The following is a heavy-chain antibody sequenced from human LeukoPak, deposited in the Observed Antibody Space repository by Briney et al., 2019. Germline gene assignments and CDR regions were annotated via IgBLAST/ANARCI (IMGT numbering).Heavy chain of an antibody. V-gene: IGHV3-23*01. CDR2: ISGSGSST. D-gene: IGHD3-9*01. J-gene: IGHJ4*02. CDR1: GFTFNTYT. CDR3: AKSKLEFYDILTGYYSDY. Sequence: GGSLRLSCAASGFTFNTYTMTWVRQAPGKGLEWVSTISGSGSSTYYADSVKGRFTISRDNSKNTLYLQMNSLRAEDTAVYYCAKSKLEFYDILTGYYSDYWGQGTLVTVSS.